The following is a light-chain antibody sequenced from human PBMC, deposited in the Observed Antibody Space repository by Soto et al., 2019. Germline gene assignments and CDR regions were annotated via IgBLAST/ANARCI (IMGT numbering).Light chain of an antibody. Sequence: SVLTQPASVSGSPGQSITISCTGTSSDVGGYNYVSWYQQHPGKAPKLMIYEVSDRPSGISNRFSGSKSGNTASLTISGLQAEDDADYYCSSYTPSLYYVFGNATKVTV. CDR1: SSDVGGYNY. V-gene: IGLV2-14*01. CDR2: EVS. CDR3: SSYTPSLYYV. J-gene: IGLJ1*01.